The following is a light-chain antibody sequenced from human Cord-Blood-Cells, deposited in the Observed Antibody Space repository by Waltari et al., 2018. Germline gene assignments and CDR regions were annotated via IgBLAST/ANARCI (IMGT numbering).Light chain of an antibody. J-gene: IGKJ2*01. Sequence: DIVMTQSPLSLPVTPGESTSISCRSSQSLLHSNGYNYLDWYLQKPGQSPQLLIYLGSNRASGVPDRFSGSGSGTDFTLKISRVEAEDVGVYYCMQALQTSYTFGQGTKLEIK. V-gene: IGKV2-28*01. CDR1: QSLLHSNGYNY. CDR2: LGS. CDR3: MQALQTSYT.